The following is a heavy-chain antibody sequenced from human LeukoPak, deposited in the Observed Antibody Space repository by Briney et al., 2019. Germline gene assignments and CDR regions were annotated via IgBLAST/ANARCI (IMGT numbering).Heavy chain of an antibody. V-gene: IGHV3-23*01. CDR3: AKDPDSSGYFENWFDP. CDR2: ISGSGGST. Sequence: RSGGSLRLSCAASGFTFSSYAMSWVRQAPGKGLEWASAISGSGGSTYYADSVKGRFTISRDNSKNTLYLQMNSLRAEDTAVYYCAKDPDSSGYFENWFDPWGQGTLVTASS. D-gene: IGHD3-22*01. CDR1: GFTFSSYA. J-gene: IGHJ5*02.